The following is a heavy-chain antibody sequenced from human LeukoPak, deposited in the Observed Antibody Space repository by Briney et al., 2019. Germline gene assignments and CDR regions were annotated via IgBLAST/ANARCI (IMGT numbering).Heavy chain of an antibody. J-gene: IGHJ5*02. CDR3: ARGSHRIEYRRSAAFDP. D-gene: IGHD6-6*01. CDR1: GFTFSSYS. V-gene: IGHV3-48*01. Sequence: GGSLRLSCAASGFTFSSYSMNWVRQAPGKGLEWVSYISSSSSTIYYADSVKGRFSISRDNSKNTLYLQMNSLRPEDTAVYYCARGSHRIEYRRSAAFDPWGQGTLVTVSS. CDR2: ISSSSSTI.